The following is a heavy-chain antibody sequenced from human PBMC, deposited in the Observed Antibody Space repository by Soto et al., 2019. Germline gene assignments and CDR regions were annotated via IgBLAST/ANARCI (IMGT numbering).Heavy chain of an antibody. J-gene: IGHJ4*02. D-gene: IGHD5-12*01. CDR2: FDPEDGET. V-gene: IGHV1-24*01. CDR3: ATGTVEMATMWAYRFDY. CDR1: GYTLTELS. Sequence: ASVKVSCKVSGYTLTELSMHWVRQAPGKGLEWMGGFDPEDGETIYAQKFQGRVTMTEDTSTGTAYMELSSLRSEDTAVYYCATGTVEMATMWAYRFDYWGQETLVTVSS.